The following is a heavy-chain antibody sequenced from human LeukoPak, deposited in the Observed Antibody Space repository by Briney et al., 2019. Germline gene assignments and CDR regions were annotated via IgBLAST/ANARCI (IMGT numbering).Heavy chain of an antibody. CDR2: IYYSGIP. CDR3: ARDLIPSH. Sequence: SETLSLTCTVSGGSISSYYWSWIRQPPGKGLEWIGYIYYSGIPNFNPSLKSRVTISVDTSKYQFSLKVSSVTAADTAVYCCARDLIPSHWGQGTLVTVSS. V-gene: IGHV4-59*01. CDR1: GGSISSYY. J-gene: IGHJ4*02.